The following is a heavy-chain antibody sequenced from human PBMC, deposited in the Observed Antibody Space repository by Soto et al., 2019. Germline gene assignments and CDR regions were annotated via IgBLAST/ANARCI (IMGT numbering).Heavy chain of an antibody. D-gene: IGHD3-10*01. Sequence: GSLSLSSAASGFTFIGYAMSWVRQAPGKGLEWVSAISGSGGSTYYADSVKGRFAISRDNAKNSLYLQMNSLRDEDTAVYYCARDRAVFNDAFDIWGQGTMVTVSS. J-gene: IGHJ3*02. CDR1: GFTFIGYA. V-gene: IGHV3-23*01. CDR3: ARDRAVFNDAFDI. CDR2: ISGSGGST.